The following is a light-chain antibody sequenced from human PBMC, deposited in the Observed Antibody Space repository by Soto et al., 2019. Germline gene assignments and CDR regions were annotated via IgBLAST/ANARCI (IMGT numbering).Light chain of an antibody. J-gene: IGLJ2*01. CDR2: GDN. CDR3: QSYDNSLSHVV. V-gene: IGLV1-40*01. Sequence: QAVVTQPPSVSGAPGQRVTIHCTGSSSNIGSFYDVHWYQQLPGTVPKLLIYGDNNRPSGVPDRFSGSKSGTSASLAITGLQPEDEADYYCQSYDNSLSHVVFGGGTKLTVL. CDR1: SSNIGSFYD.